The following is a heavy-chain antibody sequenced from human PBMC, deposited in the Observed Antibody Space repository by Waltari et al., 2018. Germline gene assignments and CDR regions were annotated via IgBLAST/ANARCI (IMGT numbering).Heavy chain of an antibody. Sequence: QVQLVQSGGGVVQPGRSLRVSCGASGCTFSSTSMHWVRQAPGQGLEWVASMSSDGIYKYYGDSVKGRYTVSRDNSENTLYLQMNSLRAEDTAVYYCARGGGGHLDYWGQGTPVTVSS. V-gene: IGHV3-33*01. J-gene: IGHJ4*02. CDR2: MSSDGIYK. CDR1: GCTFSSTS. CDR3: ARGGGGHLDY. D-gene: IGHD2-15*01.